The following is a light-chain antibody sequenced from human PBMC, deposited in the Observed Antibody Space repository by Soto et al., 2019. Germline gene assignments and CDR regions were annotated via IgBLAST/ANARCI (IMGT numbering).Light chain of an antibody. CDR3: MQALQTPST. Sequence: DSVMTPSPLSLPVTPGEPASISCRSSQSLLHSNGYNYLHWYLQKPGQSPQLLIYLGSNRASGVPDRFSGSGSGTDFTLKISRVEAEDVGVYYCMQALQTPSTFGQGTKVDIK. CDR1: QSLLHSNGYNY. V-gene: IGKV2-28*01. J-gene: IGKJ1*01. CDR2: LGS.